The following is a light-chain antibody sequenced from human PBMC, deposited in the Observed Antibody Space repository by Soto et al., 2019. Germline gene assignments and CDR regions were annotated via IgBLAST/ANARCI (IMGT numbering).Light chain of an antibody. J-gene: IGKJ1*01. Sequence: DIQMTQSPSSLSASVGDRVTISCRASQGIRSDLSWYQQKPGKAPKRLIYAASSLQSGVPSRFIGSGSGTEFTLTISSLQPEDFATYYCLQHNTYWTFGQGTKVEIK. CDR3: LQHNTYWT. CDR2: AAS. CDR1: QGIRSD. V-gene: IGKV1-17*01.